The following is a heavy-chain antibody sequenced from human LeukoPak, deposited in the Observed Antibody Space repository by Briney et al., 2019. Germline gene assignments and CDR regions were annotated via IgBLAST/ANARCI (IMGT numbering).Heavy chain of an antibody. Sequence: GGSLRLSCAASGFTFSSYSMNWVRQAPGKGLEWVSSISTSSIYIYYADSMKGRFTISRDNAKNSLYLQMSSLRAEGTAVYYCARDGGSSWYFDYWGQGTLVTVSS. CDR2: ISTSSIYI. J-gene: IGHJ4*02. V-gene: IGHV3-21*01. D-gene: IGHD6-13*01. CDR1: GFTFSSYS. CDR3: ARDGGSSWYFDY.